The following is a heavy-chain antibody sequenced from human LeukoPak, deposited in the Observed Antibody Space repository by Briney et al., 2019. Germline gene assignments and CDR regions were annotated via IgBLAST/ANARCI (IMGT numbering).Heavy chain of an antibody. CDR2: INHRGST. Sequence: SETLSLTCAVYGGSFSGYYWSWIRQPPGKGLEWIGEINHRGSTNYNPSLKSRVTISVDTSKNQFSLKLSSVTAADTAVYYCARHVLMDTGYNWFDPWGQGTLVTVSS. CDR1: GGSFSGYY. D-gene: IGHD3-10*02. J-gene: IGHJ5*02. CDR3: ARHVLMDTGYNWFDP. V-gene: IGHV4-34*01.